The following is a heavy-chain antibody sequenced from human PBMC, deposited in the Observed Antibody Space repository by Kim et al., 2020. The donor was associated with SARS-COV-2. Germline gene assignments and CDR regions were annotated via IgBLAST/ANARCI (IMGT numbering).Heavy chain of an antibody. J-gene: IGHJ6*02. V-gene: IGHV4-30-2*01. D-gene: IGHD3-10*01. CDR1: GGSISSGGYS. CDR2: IYHSGST. CDR3: ARRSGRMVRGKRLLSGMDV. Sequence: SETLSLTCAVSGGSISSGGYSWSWIRQPPGKGLEWIGYIYHSGSTYYNPSLKSRVTISVDRSKNQFSLKLSSVTAADTAVYYCARRSGRMVRGKRLLSGMDVWGQGTTVTVSS.